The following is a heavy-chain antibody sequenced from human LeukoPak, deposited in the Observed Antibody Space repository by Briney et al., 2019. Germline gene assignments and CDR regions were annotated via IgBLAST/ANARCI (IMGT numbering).Heavy chain of an antibody. J-gene: IGHJ4*02. CDR2: MKRDGSEI. Sequence: QPGGSLRLSCSASGFTFSTYWMSWVRQAPGKGLEWVANMKRDGSEIYYVDSVKGRFTISRDNSKNTLYLQMNSLRAEDTAVYYCARESSAYCGGDCYSFGNFDYWGQGTLVTVSS. D-gene: IGHD2-21*02. CDR1: GFTFSTYW. CDR3: ARESSAYCGGDCYSFGNFDY. V-gene: IGHV3-7*01.